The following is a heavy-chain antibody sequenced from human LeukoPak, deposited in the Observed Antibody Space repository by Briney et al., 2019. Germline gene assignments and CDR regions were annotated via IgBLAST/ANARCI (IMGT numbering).Heavy chain of an antibody. V-gene: IGHV3-23*01. D-gene: IGHD3-9*01. CDR2: ISGGGDKT. J-gene: IGHJ5*02. CDR3: ARDPTGYPNWFDP. CDR1: GINFNNYV. Sequence: GGEQRTCYRASGINFNNYVLSWSRRAPGKGAEGRSAISGGGDKTYFADSVKGRFTVSRDNSKNTVYLQMNSLRVEDTAVYYCARDPTGYPNWFDPWGQGTLVIVSS.